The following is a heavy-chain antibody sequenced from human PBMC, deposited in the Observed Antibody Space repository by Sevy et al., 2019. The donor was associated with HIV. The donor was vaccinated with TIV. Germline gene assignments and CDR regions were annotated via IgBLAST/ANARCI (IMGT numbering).Heavy chain of an antibody. CDR3: SRVKATYYYDSSGYLDY. J-gene: IGHJ4*02. CDR2: IYYSGST. Sequence: SETLSLTCTVSGGSISSGDYYWSWIRQPPGKGLEWIGYIYYSGSTYYNPSLKSRVTISVDTSKNQFSLKLSSVTAADTAVYYWSRVKATYYYDSSGYLDYWGQGTLVTVSS. V-gene: IGHV4-30-4*01. CDR1: GGSISSGDYY. D-gene: IGHD3-22*01.